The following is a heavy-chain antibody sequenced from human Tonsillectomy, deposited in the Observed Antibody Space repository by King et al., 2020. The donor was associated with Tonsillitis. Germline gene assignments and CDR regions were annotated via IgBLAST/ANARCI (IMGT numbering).Heavy chain of an antibody. CDR1: GFTFTNAW. D-gene: IGHD2-15*01. V-gene: IGHV3-15*01. J-gene: IGHJ3*02. CDR3: ATDRPNCGGGTRLQAFDI. Sequence: QLVQSGGGLVKPGGSLRLSCVVSGFTFTNAWMSWVRQAPGKGLEWVGRIRSKSAGGTVEYAAPVKGRFSISRDDSKDTLYLQMNSLKTEDTAVYYCATDRPNCGGGTRLQAFDIWGQGTMVTVSS. CDR2: IRSKSAGGTV.